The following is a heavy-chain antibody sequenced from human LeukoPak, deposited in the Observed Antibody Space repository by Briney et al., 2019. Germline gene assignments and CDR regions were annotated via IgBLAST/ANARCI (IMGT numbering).Heavy chain of an antibody. D-gene: IGHD2-2*01. CDR3: ARDCSSTSCYADY. J-gene: IGHJ4*02. V-gene: IGHV3-7*03. CDR2: IKQDGSEK. Sequence: GGSLRLSCAASGFRFSNYWTSWVRQAPGKGLEWVANIKQDGSEKYYVDSVKGRFTISRDNAKNSVYLQMNSLRAEDTAVYYCARDCSSTSCYADYWGQGTLVTVS. CDR1: GFRFSNYW.